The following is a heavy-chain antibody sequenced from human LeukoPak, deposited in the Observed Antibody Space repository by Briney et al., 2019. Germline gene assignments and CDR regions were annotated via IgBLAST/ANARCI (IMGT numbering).Heavy chain of an antibody. J-gene: IGHJ2*01. CDR2: LTPHSGHT. CDR1: GYTFTSYD. V-gene: IGHV1-8*03. CDR3: ARGRDGYNFGYFDL. D-gene: IGHD5-24*01. Sequence: ASVKVSCKASGYTFTSYDINGLQQATGQGLEWMGWLTPHSGHTAYAQKFQGRVTITRNTSTTTAYLELRRLRSEDTAVYYCARGRDGYNFGYFDLWGRGTLVTVSS.